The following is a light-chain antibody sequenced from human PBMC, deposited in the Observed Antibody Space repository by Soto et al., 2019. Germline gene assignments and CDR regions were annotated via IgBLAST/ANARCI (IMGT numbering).Light chain of an antibody. CDR2: GAS. CDR1: QSIGKD. J-gene: IGKJ1*01. Sequence: EIVMTQSPVTLSVSPGEGATLSCWASQSIGKDVAWYQQRPGQAPRLLIYGASTRAPGIPARFSGSGSGTDFTLTISGLLSEDFALYYYQQYNNCPRTFGQGTNV. V-gene: IGKV3-15*01. CDR3: QQYNNCPRT.